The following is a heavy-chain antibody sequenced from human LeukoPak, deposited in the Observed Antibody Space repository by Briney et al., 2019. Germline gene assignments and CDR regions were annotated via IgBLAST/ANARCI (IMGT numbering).Heavy chain of an antibody. V-gene: IGHV4-59*08. CDR3: ARGISSGWYGGASGVWFDP. CDR2: IYYSGST. D-gene: IGHD6-19*01. Sequence: SETLSLTCTVTGGSISSYYWSWIRQPPGKGLEWIGYIYYSGSTNYNPSLKSRVTISVDTSKNQFSLKLSSVTAADTAVYYCARGISSGWYGGASGVWFDPWGQGTLVTVSS. J-gene: IGHJ5*02. CDR1: GGSISSYY.